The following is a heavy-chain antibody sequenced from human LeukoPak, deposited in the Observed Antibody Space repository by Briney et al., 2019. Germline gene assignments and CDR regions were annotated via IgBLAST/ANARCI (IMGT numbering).Heavy chain of an antibody. V-gene: IGHV3-48*04. Sequence: PGGSLRLSCAASGFTFSSYSMNWVRQAPGKGLEWVSYISSSSSTIYYADSVKGRFTISRDNAKNSLYLQMNSLRAEDTAVYYCARDSQKVYYGSGNDYWGQGTLVTVSS. J-gene: IGHJ4*02. CDR1: GFTFSSYS. CDR2: ISSSSSTI. CDR3: ARDSQKVYYGSGNDY. D-gene: IGHD3-10*01.